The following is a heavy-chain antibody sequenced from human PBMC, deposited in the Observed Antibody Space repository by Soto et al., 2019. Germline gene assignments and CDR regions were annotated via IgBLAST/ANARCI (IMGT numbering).Heavy chain of an antibody. CDR3: ARRLVTGRCFDP. D-gene: IGHD2-21*01. CDR2: ISSSGTTI. Sequence: QVQLVESGGGSVKPGESLRLSCAASGFTFSDYSMNWIRQAPGKGLEWVSYISSSGTTIYYADSVKGRFTISRDNAKNSLYLQMNSLRAEDTAIYYGARRLVTGRCFDPWGQGTLVTVSS. CDR1: GFTFSDYS. V-gene: IGHV3-11*01. J-gene: IGHJ5*02.